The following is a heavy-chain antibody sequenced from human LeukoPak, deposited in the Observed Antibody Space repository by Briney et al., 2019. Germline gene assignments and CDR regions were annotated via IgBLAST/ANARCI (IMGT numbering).Heavy chain of an antibody. CDR1: GYTFTSYA. D-gene: IGHD2-15*01. V-gene: IGHV7-4-1*02. CDR2: INTNTGNP. CDR3: ARGAAATRSNYYYYGMDV. Sequence: GASVKVSCKASGYTFTSYAMNWVRQAPGQGLEWMGWINTNTGNPTYAQGFTGRFVFSLDTSVSTAYLQISSLKAEDTAVYYCARGAAATRSNYYYYGMDVRGQGTTVTVSS. J-gene: IGHJ6*02.